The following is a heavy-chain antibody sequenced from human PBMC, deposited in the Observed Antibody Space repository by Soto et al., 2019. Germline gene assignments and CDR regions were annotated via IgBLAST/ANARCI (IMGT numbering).Heavy chain of an antibody. Sequence: SETLSLTCAVYGGPFIGYYCSFIRQPPCKWLEWIGEINHSGSTNYNPSLKSRVTISVDTSKNQFSLKLSSVTAADTAVYYCARASSRPGVAARGGSWFDPWGQGTLVTVSS. CDR3: ARASSRPGVAARGGSWFDP. V-gene: IGHV4-34*01. CDR1: GGPFIGYY. CDR2: INHSGST. J-gene: IGHJ5*02. D-gene: IGHD2-15*01.